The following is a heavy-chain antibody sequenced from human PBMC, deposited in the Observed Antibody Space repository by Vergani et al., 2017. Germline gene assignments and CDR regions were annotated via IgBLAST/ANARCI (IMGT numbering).Heavy chain of an antibody. CDR2: INHSGST. J-gene: IGHJ6*03. CDR3: ARERLLFRLDNNYYYYNYMDV. Sequence: QVQLQQWGAGLLKPSETLSLTCAVYGGSFSGYYGSWIRQPPGKGLEWIGEINHSGSTNYNPSLKSRVTISVDTSKNQFSLKLSSVTAADTAVYYCARERLLFRLDNNYYYYNYMDVWGKGP. D-gene: IGHD5-18*01. V-gene: IGHV4-34*01. CDR1: GGSFSGYY.